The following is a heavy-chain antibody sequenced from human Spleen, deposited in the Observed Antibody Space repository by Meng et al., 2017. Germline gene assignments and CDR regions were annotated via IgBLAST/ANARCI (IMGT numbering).Heavy chain of an antibody. CDR3: ARDPNGYINGGPYYYYYGLDV. V-gene: IGHV3-7*01. CDR1: GFTFSSYW. Sequence: ETLSLTCAASGFTFSSYWMSWVRQAPGKGLEWVANIKQDGSEKYYVDSVKGRFTISRDNANNSLYLQMTNLRVEDTAVYYCARDPNGYINGGPYYYYYGLDVWGQGTTVTV. J-gene: IGHJ6*02. CDR2: IKQDGSEK. D-gene: IGHD2-2*02.